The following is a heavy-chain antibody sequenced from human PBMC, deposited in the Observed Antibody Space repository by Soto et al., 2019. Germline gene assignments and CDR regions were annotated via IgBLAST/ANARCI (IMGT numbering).Heavy chain of an antibody. Sequence: QVQLQESGPGLVKPSGTLSLTCAVSGGSISSSNWWSWVRQPPGKGLEWIGEIYHSGSTNYNPSLKSRVTLAVDTAKSQFSLKLSSVTAADTAVDYCARDGSGSSGWYEWAAGKYWGQGGLVTVSS. J-gene: IGHJ4*02. CDR2: IYHSGST. V-gene: IGHV4-4*02. CDR1: GGSISSSNW. D-gene: IGHD6-19*01. CDR3: ARDGSGSSGWYEWAAGKY.